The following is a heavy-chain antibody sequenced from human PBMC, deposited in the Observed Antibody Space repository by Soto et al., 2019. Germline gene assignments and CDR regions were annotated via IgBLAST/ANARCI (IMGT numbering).Heavy chain of an antibody. CDR1: GFTFSDYY. CDR2: ISSSGSTI. V-gene: IGHV3-11*01. J-gene: IGHJ5*02. D-gene: IGHD3-3*01. Sequence: GGSLRLSCAASGFTFSDYYMSWIRQAPGKGLEWVSYISSSGSTIYYADSVKGRFTISRDNAKNSLYLQMNSLRAEDTAVYYCARDGENYDFWSGHDLWEQYNWFDPWGQGTLVTVSS. CDR3: ARDGENYDFWSGHDLWEQYNWFDP.